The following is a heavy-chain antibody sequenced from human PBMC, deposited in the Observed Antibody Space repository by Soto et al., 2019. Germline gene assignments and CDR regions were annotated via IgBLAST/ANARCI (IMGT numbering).Heavy chain of an antibody. Sequence: QVQLVQSGAEVKKPGSSVKVSCKASGGTFSSYAISWARQAPGQGLEWMGGIIPIFGTANYAQKFQGRVTITADESTSTAYMELSSLRSEDTAVYYCARSCSGGSCYARYYYYYGMDVWGQGTTVTVSS. V-gene: IGHV1-69*01. CDR3: ARSCSGGSCYARYYYYYGMDV. CDR1: GGTFSSYA. J-gene: IGHJ6*02. D-gene: IGHD2-15*01. CDR2: IIPIFGTA.